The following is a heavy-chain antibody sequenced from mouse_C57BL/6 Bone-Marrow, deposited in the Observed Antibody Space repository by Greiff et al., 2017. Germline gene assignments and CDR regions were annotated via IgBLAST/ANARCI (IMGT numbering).Heavy chain of an antibody. Sequence: EVKLVESGGGLVKPGGSLKLSCAASGFTFSDYGMHWVRQAPEKGLEWVAYISSGSSTIYYADTVKGRFTISRDNAKNTLFLQMTSLRSEDTAMYYCARKVFYSNYLRLYAMDYWGQGTSVTVSS. CDR1: GFTFSDYG. V-gene: IGHV5-17*01. CDR2: ISSGSSTI. J-gene: IGHJ4*01. CDR3: ARKVFYSNYLRLYAMDY. D-gene: IGHD2-5*01.